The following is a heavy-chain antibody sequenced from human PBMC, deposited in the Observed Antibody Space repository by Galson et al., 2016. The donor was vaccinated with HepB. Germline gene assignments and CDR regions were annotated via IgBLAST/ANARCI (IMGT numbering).Heavy chain of an antibody. D-gene: IGHD6-19*01. Sequence: SCKASGYTFSNFGISWVRQAPGQGLEWMGWISSNNGDANYPRNFQGKVTMTTDTSTATAYLEVTNLTADDTAVYYCARGRIAVAGSEAYWGQGTLVTVSP. CDR1: GYTFSNFG. CDR2: ISSNNGDA. J-gene: IGHJ4*02. V-gene: IGHV1-18*01. CDR3: ARGRIAVAGSEAY.